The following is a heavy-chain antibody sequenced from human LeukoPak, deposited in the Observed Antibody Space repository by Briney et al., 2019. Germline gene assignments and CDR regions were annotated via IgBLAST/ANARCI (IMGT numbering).Heavy chain of an antibody. J-gene: IGHJ4*02. CDR3: ARDRLEAVTDDDYFDY. CDR2: IWYDGSNK. CDR1: GFTFSNHG. Sequence: GRSLRLSCAASGFTFSNHGMHWVRQAPGKGPEWVALIWYDGSNKYYGDSVKGRFTISRDNSKNTVYLQMNSLRAEDTGVYYCARDRLEAVTDDDYFDYWGQGTMVTVSS. D-gene: IGHD2-21*02. V-gene: IGHV3-33*01.